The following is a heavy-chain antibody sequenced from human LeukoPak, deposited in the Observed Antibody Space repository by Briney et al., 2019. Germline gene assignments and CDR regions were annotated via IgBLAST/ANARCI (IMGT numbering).Heavy chain of an antibody. J-gene: IGHJ4*02. V-gene: IGHV3-30*03. Sequence: QPGRSLRLSCAASGFTFSSYGMHWVRQAPGKGLEWVSVISYDGSNKYYADSVKGRFTISRDNSKNTLYLQMNSLRAEDTAVYYCARDGGIYSGSYWVDYWGQGTLVTVSP. CDR1: GFTFSSYG. D-gene: IGHD1-26*01. CDR3: ARDGGIYSGSYWVDY. CDR2: ISYDGSNK.